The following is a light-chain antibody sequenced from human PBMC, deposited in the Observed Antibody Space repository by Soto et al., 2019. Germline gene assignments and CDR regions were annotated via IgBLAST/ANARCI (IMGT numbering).Light chain of an antibody. Sequence: QSALTQPASVSGSPGQSITISCTGTSSDVGAYNSVSWYQQHPGKAPKVMIYDATDRPSGVSYRFSGSKSGNTASLTISRLQADDEADYYCSSYTTSNTVVFGGGTQLTV. CDR3: SSYTTSNTVV. CDR2: DAT. V-gene: IGLV2-14*01. J-gene: IGLJ2*01. CDR1: SSDVGAYNS.